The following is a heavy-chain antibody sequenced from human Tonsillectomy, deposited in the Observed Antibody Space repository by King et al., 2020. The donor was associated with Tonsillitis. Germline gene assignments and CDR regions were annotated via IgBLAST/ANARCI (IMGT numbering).Heavy chain of an antibody. Sequence: QLQESGPGLVKPSETLSLTCTVSGGSISSSSYYWGWIRQPPGKGLVLIGSIYYTGSTYYNPSLKSRVTMSVDTSKNQFSLKLSSVTAADTAVYYCARGARLAAYYFDYWGQGTLVTVSS. J-gene: IGHJ4*02. V-gene: IGHV4-39*01. CDR3: ARGARLAAYYFDY. D-gene: IGHD1-26*01. CDR2: IYYTGST. CDR1: GGSISSSSYY.